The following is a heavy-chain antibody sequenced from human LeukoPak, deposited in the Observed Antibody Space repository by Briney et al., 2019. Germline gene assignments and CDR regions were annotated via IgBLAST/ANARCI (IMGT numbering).Heavy chain of an antibody. CDR3: ARGSILRVDS. D-gene: IGHD4-17*01. Sequence: GGSLRLSCVASGFIFRTDEMNWVRQAPGKGLEWVSYISSSGGTIYYADSVKGRFTISRDNAKNSLFLQMNSLRGEDTAVYYCARGSILRVDSWGQGTLVTVSS. CDR1: GFIFRTDE. CDR2: ISSSGGTI. V-gene: IGHV3-48*03. J-gene: IGHJ4*02.